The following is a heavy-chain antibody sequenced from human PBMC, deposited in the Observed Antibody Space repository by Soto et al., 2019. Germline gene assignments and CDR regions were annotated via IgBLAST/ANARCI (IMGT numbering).Heavy chain of an antibody. CDR2: IYYCGST. CDR3: ARERPDGSRLAP. V-gene: IGHV4-30-4*01. J-gene: IGHJ5*02. CDR1: GGSISSGDYY. D-gene: IGHD6-13*01. Sequence: QVQLQESGPGLVKPSQTLSLTCTVSGGSISSGDYYWSWIRQPPGKGLEWIGYIYYCGSTYYNPSLKSRVXXXVXXSKTQFSLKLSSVTAADTAVYYCARERPDGSRLAPWGQGTLVTVSS.